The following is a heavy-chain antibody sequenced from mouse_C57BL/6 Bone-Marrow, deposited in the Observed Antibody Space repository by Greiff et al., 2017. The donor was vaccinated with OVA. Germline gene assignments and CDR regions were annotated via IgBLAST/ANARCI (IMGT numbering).Heavy chain of an antibody. D-gene: IGHD2-4*01. V-gene: IGHV3-6*01. J-gene: IGHJ1*03. CDR1: GYSITSGYY. Sequence: EVKLMESGPGLVKPSQSLSLTCSVTGYSITSGYYWNWLRQFPGNKLEWMGYISYDGSNNYNPSLKNRIPITRDTSKNQFFLKLKSVTTEDTATYYCARAIYYDYDEGNWYFDVWGTGTAVTVSS. CDR2: ISYDGSN. CDR3: ARAIYYDYDEGNWYFDV.